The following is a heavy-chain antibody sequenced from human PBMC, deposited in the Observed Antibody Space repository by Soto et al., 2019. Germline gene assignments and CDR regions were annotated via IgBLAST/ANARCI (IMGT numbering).Heavy chain of an antibody. CDR1: GISLNTRGVG. J-gene: IGHJ5*02. D-gene: IGHD3-22*01. CDR2: IYWDDDK. CDR3: AHRRAFYSDPDGYGLWFDP. V-gene: IGHV2-5*02. Sequence: SGPTLVNPTQTLTLTCSFSGISLNTRGVGVGWIRQPPGKALEWLALIYWDDDKRYTPSLKSRLTIARDTSKNQVVLTMTDMDPEDTATYYCAHRRAFYSDPDGYGLWFDPWGQGPLVTVSS.